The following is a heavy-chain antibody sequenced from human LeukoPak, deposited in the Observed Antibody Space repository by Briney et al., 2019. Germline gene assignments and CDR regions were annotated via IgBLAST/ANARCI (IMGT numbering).Heavy chain of an antibody. CDR1: GFTFSSYA. V-gene: IGHV3-NL1*01. J-gene: IGHJ3*01. Sequence: PGGSLRLSCAASGFTFSSYAMHWVRQAPGKGLEWVSVIYGGGGGSTSYADSVKGRFSIARDNSKNTVYLQMNTLRAEDTAVYFCATPQSLDAFDLWGQGTMVTVSP. CDR3: ATPQSLDAFDL. CDR2: IYGGGGGST.